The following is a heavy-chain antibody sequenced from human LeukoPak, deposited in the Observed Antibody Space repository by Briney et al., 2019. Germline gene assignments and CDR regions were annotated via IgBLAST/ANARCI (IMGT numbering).Heavy chain of an antibody. CDR2: IYYSGST. V-gene: IGHV4-34*01. CDR1: GGSFSGYY. Sequence: SETLTLTCAVYGGSFSGYYWSWIRQPPGKGLEWIGSIYYSGSTYYNPSLKSRVTISVDKSKNQFSLKLSSVTAADTAVFYCARLTKNDSGSFRFGKKKRGYMDVWGKGTTVTISS. J-gene: IGHJ6*03. D-gene: IGHD3-10*01. CDR3: ARLTKNDSGSFRFGKKKRGYMDV.